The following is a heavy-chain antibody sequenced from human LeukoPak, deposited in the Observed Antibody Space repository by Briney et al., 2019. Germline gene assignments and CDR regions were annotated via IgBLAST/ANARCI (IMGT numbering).Heavy chain of an antibody. D-gene: IGHD2-8*01. Sequence: GASVKVSCKASGYTFTDYGISWVRQAPGQGLEWMGWISAYNGNTNYAQKLQGRVSMTTDTSTSTAYMELRSLRSDDTAVYYCARAPPHVSEGSYGMDVWGQGTTVTVSS. CDR3: ARAPPHVSEGSYGMDV. CDR2: ISAYNGNT. V-gene: IGHV1-18*01. J-gene: IGHJ6*02. CDR1: GYTFTDYG.